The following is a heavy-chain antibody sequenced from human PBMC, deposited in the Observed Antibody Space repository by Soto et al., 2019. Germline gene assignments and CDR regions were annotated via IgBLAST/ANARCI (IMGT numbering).Heavy chain of an antibody. CDR3: ARDQSYGGYFYYAMDV. CDR1: EFSFSTYW. Sequence: GESLKISCAASEFSFSTYWMHWVRQAPGKGLVWVSRINTDGSRTSYADSVKGRFTISRDNAKNTLYLQMNSLRAEDTAVYYCARDQSYGGYFYYAMDVWGQGTTVTVSS. J-gene: IGHJ6*02. D-gene: IGHD3-10*01. V-gene: IGHV3-74*01. CDR2: INTDGSRT.